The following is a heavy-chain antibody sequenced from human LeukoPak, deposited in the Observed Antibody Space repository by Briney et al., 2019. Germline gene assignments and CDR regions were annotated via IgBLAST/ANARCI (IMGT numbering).Heavy chain of an antibody. J-gene: IGHJ4*02. V-gene: IGHV3-30-3*01. D-gene: IGHD6-19*01. CDR1: GFTFSSYA. CDR2: ISYDGSNK. Sequence: GGSLRLSCAASGFTFSSYAMHWVRQAPGKGLEGVAVISYDGSNKYYADSVKGRFTISRDNSKNTLYLQMNSLRAEDTAVYYCARGEQWLASEGFDYWGQGTLVTVSS. CDR3: ARGEQWLASEGFDY.